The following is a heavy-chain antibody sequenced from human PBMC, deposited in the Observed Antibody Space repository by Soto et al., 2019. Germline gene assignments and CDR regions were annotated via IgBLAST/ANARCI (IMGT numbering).Heavy chain of an antibody. D-gene: IGHD2-15*01. CDR2: ISSSSSTI. V-gene: IGHV3-48*02. CDR1: GFTFSSYS. Sequence: GSLRLSCAASGFTFSSYSMNWVRQAPGKGLEWVSYISSSSSTIYYADSVKGRFTISRDNAKNSLYLQMNSLRDEDTAVYYCARDCSGGSCYSATGYYYYGMDVWGQGTTVTVSS. J-gene: IGHJ6*02. CDR3: ARDCSGGSCYSATGYYYYGMDV.